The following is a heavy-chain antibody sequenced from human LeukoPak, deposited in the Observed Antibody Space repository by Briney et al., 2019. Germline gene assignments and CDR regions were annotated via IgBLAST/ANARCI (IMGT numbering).Heavy chain of an antibody. CDR3: AKDPDSSGWYYFDY. Sequence: PGGSLRLSCAASGFTFSSYGMHWVRQAPGKGLEWVAVISYDGSNKYYADSVKGRFTISRANSKNTLYLQMNSLRAEDTAVYYCAKDPDSSGWYYFDYWGQGTLVTVSS. CDR2: ISYDGSNK. D-gene: IGHD6-19*01. J-gene: IGHJ4*02. V-gene: IGHV3-30*18. CDR1: GFTFSSYG.